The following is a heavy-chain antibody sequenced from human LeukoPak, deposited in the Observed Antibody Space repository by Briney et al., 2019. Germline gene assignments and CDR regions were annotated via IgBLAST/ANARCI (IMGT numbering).Heavy chain of an antibody. D-gene: IGHD3-9*01. V-gene: IGHV1-2*05. CDR3: ARGGRDTLTGYYTDLYYGMDV. CDR2: ISPNSGGT. J-gene: IGHJ6*02. Sequence: ASVKVSCTASGYTFTGYYMHWVRQAPGQGLEWMGRISPNSGGTNYAQKFQGRVTMTRDTSISTAYMDLSRLRSDDTDVYYCARGGRDTLTGYYTDLYYGMDVWGQGTTVTVSS. CDR1: GYTFTGYY.